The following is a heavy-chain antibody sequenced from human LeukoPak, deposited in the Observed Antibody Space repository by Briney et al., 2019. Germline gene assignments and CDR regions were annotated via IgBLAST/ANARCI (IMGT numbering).Heavy chain of an antibody. V-gene: IGHV4-39*01. J-gene: IGHJ3*02. CDR2: IYYSGST. D-gene: IGHD3-10*01. CDR1: GGSISSSSYY. CDR3: ARRLSGAFDI. Sequence: SETLSLTCTVSGGSISSSSYYWGGIRQPPGKGREWIGSIYYSGSTYYNPSLKSRVTISVDTSKNQFSLRLSSVTAADTAVYYCARRLSGAFDIWGQGTMVTVSS.